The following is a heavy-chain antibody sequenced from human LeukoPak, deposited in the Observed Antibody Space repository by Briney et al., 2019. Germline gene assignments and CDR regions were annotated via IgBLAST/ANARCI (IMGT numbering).Heavy chain of an antibody. D-gene: IGHD1-1*01. CDR3: ARAWNFDY. Sequence: AESLKISCKGSGYSLTNYWIGWVRQMPGKGLEWMGIIHPGDSDARYSPSFQGQVTISADKSISTAYLQWSSLKASDTAIYYCARAWNFDYWGQGTLVTVSS. V-gene: IGHV5-51*01. CDR1: GYSLTNYW. J-gene: IGHJ4*02. CDR2: IHPGDSDA.